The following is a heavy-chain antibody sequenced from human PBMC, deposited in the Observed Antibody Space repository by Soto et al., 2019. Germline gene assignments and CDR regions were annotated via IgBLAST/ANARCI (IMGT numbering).Heavy chain of an antibody. CDR1: GFTFSSYA. V-gene: IGHV3-23*01. CDR3: AKEGEGGQFLSYYFDY. D-gene: IGHD1-26*01. Sequence: GGSLRLSCAASGFTFSSYAMSWVRQAPGKGLEWVSAISGSGGSTYYADSVKGRFTISRDNSKNTLYLQMNSLRAEDTAVYYCAKEGEGGQFLSYYFDYWGQGTLVTVSS. CDR2: ISGSGGST. J-gene: IGHJ4*02.